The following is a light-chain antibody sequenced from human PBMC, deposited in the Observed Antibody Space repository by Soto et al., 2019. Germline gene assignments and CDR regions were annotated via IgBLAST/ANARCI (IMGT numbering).Light chain of an antibody. CDR3: QTWGTGIHVV. CDR1: SGYTSSS. J-gene: IGLJ2*01. Sequence: QSVLTQSPSASASLGASVKLTCTLRSGYTSSSIAWHQQQPEKGPRYLMKINSDGGHTKGDGIPDRFSGSSLGAERYLTISSLQSEDEADYYCQTWGTGIHVVFGGGTKVTVL. CDR2: INSDGGH. V-gene: IGLV4-69*01.